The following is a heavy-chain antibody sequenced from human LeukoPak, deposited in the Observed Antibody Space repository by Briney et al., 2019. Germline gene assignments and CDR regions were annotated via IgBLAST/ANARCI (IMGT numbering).Heavy chain of an antibody. Sequence: PGRSLRLSCAASGFTFSNYGMHWVRQAPGKGLEWVAAIWYDGSNKNYADSVKGRFTISRDNSKNTLYLQMNSLRAEDTSVYYCARGAGGYNYAIDSWGQGTLVTVSS. CDR3: ARGAGGYNYAIDS. CDR1: GFTFSNYG. J-gene: IGHJ4*02. V-gene: IGHV3-33*01. D-gene: IGHD5-18*01. CDR2: IWYDGSNK.